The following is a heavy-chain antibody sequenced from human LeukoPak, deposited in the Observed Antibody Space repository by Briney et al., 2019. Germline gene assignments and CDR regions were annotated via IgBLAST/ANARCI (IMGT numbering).Heavy chain of an antibody. J-gene: IGHJ6*02. CDR1: GGSISSYH. V-gene: IGHV4-59*01. D-gene: IGHD2-2*01. CDR3: ARDSTSYYYYYGMDV. CDR2: IYYSGST. Sequence: PSETLSLTCTVSGGSISSYHWSWIRQPPGKGLEWIGYIYYSGSTNYNPSLKSRVTISVDTSKNQFSLKLSSVTAADTAVYYCARDSTSYYYYYGMDVWGQGTTVTVSS.